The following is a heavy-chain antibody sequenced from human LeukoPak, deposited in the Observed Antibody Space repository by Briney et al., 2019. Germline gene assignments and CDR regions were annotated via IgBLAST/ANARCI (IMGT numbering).Heavy chain of an antibody. D-gene: IGHD1-1*01. CDR3: AKKRYEDGTSSPGYLDV. CDR1: GFTFTTFA. V-gene: IGHV3-23*01. J-gene: IGHJ6*02. CDR2: ISGSGYTT. Sequence: GGSLRLSCAASGFTFTTFAMNWVRQAPGKGLEGVSVISGSGYTTHYADSVKGRFTISRDNFENMVYLQMNSLRAEDTAVYYCAKKRYEDGTSSPGYLDVWGQGTTVTVSS.